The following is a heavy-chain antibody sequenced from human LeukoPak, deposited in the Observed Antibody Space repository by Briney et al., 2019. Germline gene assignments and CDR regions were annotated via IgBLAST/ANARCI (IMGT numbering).Heavy chain of an antibody. Sequence: LGGSLRLSCAASGFTFSSYGMHWDRQAPGKGLEWVAFIRYDGSNKYYADSVKGRFTISRDNSKNTLYLQMNSLRAEDTAVYYCAKVFGFGELFTFYYFDYWGQGTLVTVSS. D-gene: IGHD3-10*01. V-gene: IGHV3-30*02. J-gene: IGHJ4*02. CDR2: IRYDGSNK. CDR1: GFTFSSYG. CDR3: AKVFGFGELFTFYYFDY.